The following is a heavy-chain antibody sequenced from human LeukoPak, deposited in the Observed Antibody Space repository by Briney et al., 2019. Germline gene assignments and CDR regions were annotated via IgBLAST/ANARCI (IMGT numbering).Heavy chain of an antibody. D-gene: IGHD3-22*01. V-gene: IGHV5-51*01. CDR3: ARLGGYWVYYFDY. CDR2: IYPGDSDT. J-gene: IGHJ4*02. Sequence: GESLKISCKGSGYNFTSYWIAWVRQMPGKGLEWMGIIYPGDSDTRYNPSFQGQVTISADNSISTAYLQWSSLKASDTAIYYCARLGGYWVYYFDYWGQGTLVTVSS. CDR1: GYNFTSYW.